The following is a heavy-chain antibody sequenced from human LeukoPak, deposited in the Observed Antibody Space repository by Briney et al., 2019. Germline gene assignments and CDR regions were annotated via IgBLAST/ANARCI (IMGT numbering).Heavy chain of an antibody. D-gene: IGHD3-22*01. J-gene: IGHJ6*02. V-gene: IGHV4-34*01. CDR2: IDHRGSI. CDR1: GGSFTDYY. CDR3: ARGLVVVTMTSSIMDV. Sequence: SETLSLTCVVNGGSFTDYYWTWIRQAPGNGPEWVGDIDHRGSINYNPSLKSRVTISVDTSKNQFSLRLSSVTAADTAVYYCARGLVVVTMTSSIMDVWGQGTTVTVSS.